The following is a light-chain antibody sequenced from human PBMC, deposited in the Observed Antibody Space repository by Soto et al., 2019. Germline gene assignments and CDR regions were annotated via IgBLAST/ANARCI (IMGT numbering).Light chain of an antibody. CDR2: GAS. Sequence: VLTQSPGTLSLSPGDRATLSCRASQVIRHNYLAWYQHKHGQAPRLLIYGASPRATGIPDRFGGSGSGTDFPLPIRRLEPEDFAVYYCQYYAGSPDTFGQGTKREIK. CDR3: QYYAGSPDT. J-gene: IGKJ2*01. V-gene: IGKV3-20*01. CDR1: QVIRHNY.